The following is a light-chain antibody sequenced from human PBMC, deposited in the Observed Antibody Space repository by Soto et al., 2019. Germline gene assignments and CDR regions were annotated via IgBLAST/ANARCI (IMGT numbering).Light chain of an antibody. Sequence: QSALTQPPSVSGAPGQRVTISCTGSGSNIGAAYDVQWYQQFPGTAPKLLIYGDTKRPSGVPDRFSVSKSGTSASLAITGLQAEDEADYYCQSYDSSLSGWVFGGGTKLTVL. CDR3: QSYDSSLSGWV. CDR1: GSNIGAAYD. J-gene: IGLJ3*02. V-gene: IGLV1-40*01. CDR2: GDT.